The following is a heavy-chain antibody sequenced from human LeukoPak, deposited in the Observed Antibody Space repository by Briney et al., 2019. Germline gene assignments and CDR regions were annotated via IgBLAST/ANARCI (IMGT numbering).Heavy chain of an antibody. V-gene: IGHV3-7*01. D-gene: IGHD5-12*01. Sequence: PGGSLRPSCAASGFTFSSYWMSWVRLAPGKGLEWVANIKQDGSEKYYVDSVKGRFTISRDNAKNSLYLQMNSLRAEDTAVYYCARDVATDAFDIWGQGTMVTVSS. CDR2: IKQDGSEK. J-gene: IGHJ3*02. CDR3: ARDVATDAFDI. CDR1: GFTFSSYW.